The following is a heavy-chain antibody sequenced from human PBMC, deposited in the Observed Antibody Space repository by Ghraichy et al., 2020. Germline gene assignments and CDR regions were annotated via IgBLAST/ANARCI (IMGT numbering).Heavy chain of an antibody. CDR1: GYTFTSYD. CDR2: MNPNSGNT. V-gene: IGHV1-8*01. D-gene: IGHD6-13*01. Sequence: ASVKVSCKASGYTFTSYDINWVRQATGQGLEWMGWMNPNSGNTGYAQKFQGRVTMTRNTSVSTAYMELSSLRSEDTAVYYCARIHSLSSSWYGYYYGMDVWGQGTTVTVSS. J-gene: IGHJ6*02. CDR3: ARIHSLSSSWYGYYYGMDV.